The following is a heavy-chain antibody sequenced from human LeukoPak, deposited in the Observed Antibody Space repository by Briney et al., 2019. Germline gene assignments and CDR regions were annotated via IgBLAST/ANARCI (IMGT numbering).Heavy chain of an antibody. CDR1: GYTFTGYY. CDR2: INPNSGGT. Sequence: ASVKVSCKASGYTFTGYYMHWVRQAPGQGLEWMGRINPNSGGTNYAQKFQGRVTMTRDTSISTAYMELSRLRSDDTAVYYCTRPPTITTWRIFDFWGQGTLVTVSS. J-gene: IGHJ4*02. V-gene: IGHV1-2*06. CDR3: TRPPTITTWRIFDF. D-gene: IGHD4-11*01.